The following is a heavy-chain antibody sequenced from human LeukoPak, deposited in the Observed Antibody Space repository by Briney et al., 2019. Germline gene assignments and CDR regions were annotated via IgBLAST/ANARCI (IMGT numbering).Heavy chain of an antibody. V-gene: IGHV3-11*01. CDR3: ARDDPVHVAFCMDV. CDR2: ISRSGTII. Sequence: KPGGSVRLSCAASGFTFSDYYMSWLAQAPGKGLEGVSYISRSGTIIYYADSLQGRFTLTRDNARNSLYLQMNSLRAEDTAVYYCARDDPVHVAFCMDVWGKGTPVTVSS. J-gene: IGHJ6*03. CDR1: GFTFSDYY. D-gene: IGHD2/OR15-2a*01.